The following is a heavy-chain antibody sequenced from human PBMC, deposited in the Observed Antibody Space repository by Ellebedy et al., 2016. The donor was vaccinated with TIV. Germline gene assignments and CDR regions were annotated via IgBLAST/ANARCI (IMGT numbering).Heavy chain of an antibody. Sequence: GESLKISCASSGFTFMSYGMHWLRQAPGKGLEWVAVVWYDGNYKRVADSVRGRFTISRDKSNSTISLQMNSLRAEDTAIYYCAREMVAPGPDDYYYGMDVWGQGTTVTVSS. J-gene: IGHJ6*02. CDR2: VWYDGNYK. CDR1: GFTFMSYG. D-gene: IGHD2-15*01. V-gene: IGHV3-33*01. CDR3: AREMVAPGPDDYYYGMDV.